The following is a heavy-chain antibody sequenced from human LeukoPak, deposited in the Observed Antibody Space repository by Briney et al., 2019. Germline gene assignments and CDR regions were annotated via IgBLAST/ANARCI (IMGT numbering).Heavy chain of an antibody. V-gene: IGHV6-1*01. J-gene: IGHJ5*01. D-gene: IGHD1-26*01. CDR1: GDSVSTNSAT. Sequence: SQTLSLTCAISGDSVSTNSATWTWLRQSPSRGLEWLGRTYYRSKWSNDYAVSMKSRITINPDTSKNQFSLQLNSVAPEDTAVYYCARLVGASWFDSWGQGTLVPVSS. CDR3: ARLVGASWFDS. CDR2: TYYRSKWSN.